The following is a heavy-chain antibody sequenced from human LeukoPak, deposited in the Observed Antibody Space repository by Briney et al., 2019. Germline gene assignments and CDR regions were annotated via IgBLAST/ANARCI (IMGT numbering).Heavy chain of an antibody. Sequence: GGSPRLSCAASGFTFSSYWMSWVRQAPGKGLEWVSVIYSGGSTYYADSVKGRFTISRDNSKNTLYLQMNSLRAEDTAVYYCARVSGDYYYGMDVWGQGTTVTVSS. V-gene: IGHV3-53*01. J-gene: IGHJ6*02. CDR1: GFTFSSYW. CDR2: IYSGGST. CDR3: ARVSGDYYYGMDV.